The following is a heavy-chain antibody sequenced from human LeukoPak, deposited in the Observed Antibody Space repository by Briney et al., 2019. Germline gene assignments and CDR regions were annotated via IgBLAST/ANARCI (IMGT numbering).Heavy chain of an antibody. Sequence: SETLSLTCTVSGGSISSYYWSWIRQPPGKGLEWIGYIYYSGSTNYNPSLKSRVTISVDTSKNQFSLKLSSVTAADTAVYYCARDRRELRFLGFDPWGQGTLVTVSS. V-gene: IGHV4-59*01. J-gene: IGHJ5*02. D-gene: IGHD3-3*01. CDR2: IYYSGST. CDR3: ARDRRELRFLGFDP. CDR1: GGSISSYY.